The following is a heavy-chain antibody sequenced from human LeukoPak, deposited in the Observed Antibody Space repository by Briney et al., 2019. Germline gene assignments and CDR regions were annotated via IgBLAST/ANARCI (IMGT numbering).Heavy chain of an antibody. V-gene: IGHV4-59*01. Sequence: SETLSLTCTVSGGSISSYYWSWIRQPPGKGLEWIGYIYYSGSTNYNPSLKSRVTISIDTSKNQFSLKLSSVTAADTAVYYCARDRVAYISGYPFYYYGMDVWGQGTTVTVSS. CDR1: GGSISSYY. CDR2: IYYSGST. CDR3: ARDRVAYISGYPFYYYGMDV. D-gene: IGHD5-12*01. J-gene: IGHJ6*02.